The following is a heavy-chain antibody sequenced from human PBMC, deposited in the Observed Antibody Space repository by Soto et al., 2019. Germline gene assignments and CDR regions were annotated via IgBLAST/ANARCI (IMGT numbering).Heavy chain of an antibody. CDR3: ARVILEYQLLFSPYFDY. D-gene: IGHD2-2*01. CDR2: INAGNGNT. Sequence: ASVKVSCKASGYTFTSYSMHWVRQAPGQRLEWMGWINAGNGNTKYSQKFQGRVTITRDTSASTAYMELSSLRSEDTAVYYCARVILEYQLLFSPYFDYWGQGTLVTVSS. V-gene: IGHV1-3*01. CDR1: GYTFTSYS. J-gene: IGHJ4*02.